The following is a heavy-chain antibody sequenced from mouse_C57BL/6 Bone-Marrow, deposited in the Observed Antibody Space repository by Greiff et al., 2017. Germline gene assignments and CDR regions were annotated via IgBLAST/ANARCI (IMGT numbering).Heavy chain of an antibody. D-gene: IGHD4-1*01. V-gene: IGHV3-6*01. J-gene: IGHJ1*03. CDR3: AREETGTKWYFDV. CDR2: ISYDGSN. Sequence: ESGPGLVKPSQSLSLTCSVTGYSITSGYYWNWIRQFPGNKLEWMGYISYDGSNNYNPSLKNRISITRDTSKNQFFLKLNSVTTEDTATYYCAREETGTKWYFDVWGTGTTVTVSS. CDR1: GYSITSGYY.